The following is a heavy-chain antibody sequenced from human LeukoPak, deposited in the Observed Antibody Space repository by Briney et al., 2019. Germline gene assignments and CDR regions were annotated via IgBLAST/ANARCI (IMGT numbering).Heavy chain of an antibody. CDR3: ARDLMYQRHFDY. V-gene: IGHV3-7*01. Sequence: PGGSLRLSCAASEFTFSNYCMSWVRQAPGKGLEWVANIKEDGSEKYYVDSVKGRFTISRDNAKNSLYLQMNSLRAEDTAVYYCARDLMYQRHFDYWGQGTLVTVSS. CDR1: EFTFSNYC. J-gene: IGHJ4*02. CDR2: IKEDGSEK. D-gene: IGHD2-2*01.